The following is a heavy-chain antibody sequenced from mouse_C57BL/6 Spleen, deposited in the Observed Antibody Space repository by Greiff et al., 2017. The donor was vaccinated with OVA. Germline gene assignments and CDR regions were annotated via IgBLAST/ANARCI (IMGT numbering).Heavy chain of an antibody. CDR2: IYPSDSET. CDR1: GYTFTSYW. Sequence: VQLQQPGAELVRPGSSVKLSCKASGYTFTSYWMDWVKQRPGQGLEWIGNIYPSDSETHYNQKFKDKATLTVDKSSSTAYMQLSSLTSEDSAVYYCAREGYDPWFAYWGQGTLVTVSA. D-gene: IGHD2-2*01. V-gene: IGHV1-61*01. CDR3: AREGYDPWFAY. J-gene: IGHJ3*01.